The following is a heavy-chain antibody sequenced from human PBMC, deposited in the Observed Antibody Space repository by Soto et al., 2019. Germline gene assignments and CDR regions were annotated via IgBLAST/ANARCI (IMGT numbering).Heavy chain of an antibody. V-gene: IGHV4-59*12. Sequence: PSETLSLTCTVSGGSISSYYWSWIRQFPGKGLEWIGYTHYTGSTKYNPSLKSRVTISVDTSKNQISLRLSSVTVADTAVYYCARDRYSYGRWGQGVLVTVSS. CDR3: ARDRYSYGR. D-gene: IGHD5-18*01. CDR2: THYTGST. CDR1: GGSISSYY. J-gene: IGHJ4*02.